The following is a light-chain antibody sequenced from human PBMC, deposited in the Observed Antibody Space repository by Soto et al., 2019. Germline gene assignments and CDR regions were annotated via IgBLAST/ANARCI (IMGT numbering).Light chain of an antibody. CDR1: QSVSSSY. CDR2: GAS. V-gene: IGKV3-20*01. J-gene: IGKJ3*01. CDR3: QQYGSSPFT. Sequence: EIVLTQSPGTLSLSPGERATLSCRASQSVSSSYLAWYQQKPGQAPRLLLYGASSRATGIPDRFSGSGSGTDFTRTISRLEPEDFAVYYCQQYGSSPFTFGPATKVDIK.